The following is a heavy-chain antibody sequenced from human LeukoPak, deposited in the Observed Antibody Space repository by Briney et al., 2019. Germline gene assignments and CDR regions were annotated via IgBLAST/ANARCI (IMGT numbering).Heavy chain of an antibody. V-gene: IGHV4-59*11. D-gene: IGHD3-10*01. CDR2: THYTGET. J-gene: IGHJ4*02. CDR1: GDSISGPY. Sequence: EGLSLTCILPGDSISGPYWNSIRQSPGRGLEWIGYTHYTGETNYNPSLKSRLTMSVDTSNKQVYLSLSSVTAADTAVYYCGRNLGSGSDHWGQGTLVTVSS. CDR3: GRNLGSGSDH.